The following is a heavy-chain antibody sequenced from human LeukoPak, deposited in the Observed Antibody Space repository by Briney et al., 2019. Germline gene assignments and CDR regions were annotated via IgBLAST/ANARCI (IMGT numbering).Heavy chain of an antibody. CDR2: INPNSGGT. J-gene: IGHJ5*02. V-gene: IGHV1-2*04. CDR1: GYTFTGYY. Sequence: ASVKVSCKASGYTFTGYYMHWVRQAPGQGLEWMGWINPNSGGTNYAQKFQGWVTMTRDTSISTAYMELSRLRSDDTAVYYCARGQFSSSWYAGSNWFDPWGQGTLVXVSS. CDR3: ARGQFSSSWYAGSNWFDP. D-gene: IGHD6-13*01.